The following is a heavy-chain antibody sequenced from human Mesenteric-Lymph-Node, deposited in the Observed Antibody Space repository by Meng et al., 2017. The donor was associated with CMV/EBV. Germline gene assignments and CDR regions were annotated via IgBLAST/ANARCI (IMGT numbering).Heavy chain of an antibody. CDR2: IKQDGSEK. CDR3: ARVVGATRLLDY. CDR1: GVTFTNAW. V-gene: IGHV3-7*01. Sequence: GGSLRLSCAASGVTFTNAWMSWVRQIPGKGLEWVANIKQDGSEKYYVDSVKGRFTISRDNAKNSLYLQMNSLRAEDTAVYYCARVVGATRLLDYWGQGTLVTVSS. D-gene: IGHD1-26*01. J-gene: IGHJ4*02.